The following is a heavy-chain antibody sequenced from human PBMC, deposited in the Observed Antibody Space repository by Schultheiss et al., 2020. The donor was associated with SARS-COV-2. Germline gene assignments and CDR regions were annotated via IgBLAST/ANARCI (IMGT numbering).Heavy chain of an antibody. CDR1: GFTFSNAW. J-gene: IGHJ6*02. D-gene: IGHD6-19*01. CDR3: ARPSSDYYYYGMDV. Sequence: GGSLRLSCAASGFTFSNAWMSWVRQAPGKGLEWVGRIKSKTDGGTTDYAAPVKGRFTISRDDSKNTLYLQMNSLKTEDTAVYYCARPSSDYYYYGMDVWGQGTTVTVSS. V-gene: IGHV3-15*01. CDR2: IKSKTDGGTT.